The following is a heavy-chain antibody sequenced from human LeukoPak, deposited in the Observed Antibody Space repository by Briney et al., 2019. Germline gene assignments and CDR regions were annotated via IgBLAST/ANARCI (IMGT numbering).Heavy chain of an antibody. CDR3: ARDGQGYYYGSGSHIWFDP. J-gene: IGHJ5*02. D-gene: IGHD3-10*01. CDR1: GGTFSSYA. V-gene: IGHV1-69*01. Sequence: GSSVKLSCKASGGTFSSYAISWVRQAPGQGLEWMGGIIPIFGTANYAQKFQGRVTITADESTSTAYMELSSLRSEDTAVYYCARDGQGYYYGSGSHIWFDPWGQGTLVTVSS. CDR2: IIPIFGTA.